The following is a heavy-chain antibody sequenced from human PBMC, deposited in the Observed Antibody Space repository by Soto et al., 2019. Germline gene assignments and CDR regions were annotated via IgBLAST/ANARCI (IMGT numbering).Heavy chain of an antibody. Sequence: ASVKVSCKASGYSFTNNGISWVRQAPGQGLEWMGWISAYNGNTNYVKKFQGRVTITRDTSASTAYMELSSLRSEDTAVYYCARAWNDDGWFDPWGQGTLVTVSS. V-gene: IGHV1-18*01. D-gene: IGHD1-1*01. CDR1: GYSFTNNG. CDR2: ISAYNGNT. J-gene: IGHJ5*02. CDR3: ARAWNDDGWFDP.